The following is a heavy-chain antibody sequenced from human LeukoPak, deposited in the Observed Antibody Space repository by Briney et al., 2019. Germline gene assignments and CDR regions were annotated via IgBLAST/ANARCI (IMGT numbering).Heavy chain of an antibody. V-gene: IGHV3-21*01. J-gene: IGHJ4*02. D-gene: IGHD3-3*01. CDR3: ARDLRILYDFWSGYNDY. CDR1: GFTFGSYS. CDR2: FSSSSSYI. Sequence: GGSLRLSCAASGFTFGSYSMNWVRQAPGNGLEWVSSFSSSSSYIYYADSVKGRFTISRDNAKNSLYLQMNSLRAEDTAVYYCARDLRILYDFWSGYNDYWGQGTLVTVSS.